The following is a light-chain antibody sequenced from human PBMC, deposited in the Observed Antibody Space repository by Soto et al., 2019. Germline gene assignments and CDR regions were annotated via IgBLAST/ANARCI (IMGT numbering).Light chain of an antibody. V-gene: IGLV1-47*01. CDR1: SSNIRSNY. J-gene: IGLJ7*01. Sequence: QSVLTQPPSASGTPGQRVTLSCSGSSSNIRSNYVYWYQQLPGTAPKLLIYRNNQRPSGVPDRFSGSKSGTSASLAISGLRSEDEADYYCAAWDDSLSDVVFGGGTQLTVL. CDR3: AAWDDSLSDVV. CDR2: RNN.